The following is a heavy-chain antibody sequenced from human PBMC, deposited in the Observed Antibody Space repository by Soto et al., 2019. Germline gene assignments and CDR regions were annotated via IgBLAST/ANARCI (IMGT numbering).Heavy chain of an antibody. CDR2: VSHDGNSE. Sequence: GGSLRLSCAASEFTFSTYSIHWVRQAPGKGLEWVAAVSHDGNSEYSAGSVKGRFTISRDNSKNTLFLQMHSLRAEDTAVYYCAGGPAGSGYSYLDYWGQGTLVTVSS. D-gene: IGHD5-12*01. CDR1: EFTFSTYS. CDR3: AGGPAGSGYSYLDY. V-gene: IGHV3-30-3*01. J-gene: IGHJ4*02.